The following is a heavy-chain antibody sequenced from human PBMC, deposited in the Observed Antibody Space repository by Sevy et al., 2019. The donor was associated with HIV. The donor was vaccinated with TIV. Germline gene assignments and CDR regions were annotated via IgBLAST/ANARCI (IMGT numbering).Heavy chain of an antibody. V-gene: IGHV3-30*02. CDR3: VKEGGGEGGDH. D-gene: IGHD2-21*01. CDR2: IQYDGSNK. Sequence: GGSLRLSCAASGFSYSSYGMHWVRQAPGKGLEWVEYIQYDGSNKDYADSVKGRFTISRDNSKNTLDLQMNSLRVEDTAVYYCVKEGGGEGGDHWGQGTLVTVS. CDR1: GFSYSSYG. J-gene: IGHJ4*02.